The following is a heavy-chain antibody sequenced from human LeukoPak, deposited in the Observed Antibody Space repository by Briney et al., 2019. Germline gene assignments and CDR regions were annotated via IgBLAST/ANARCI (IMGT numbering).Heavy chain of an antibody. Sequence: ASVKVSCKASGYTFTSYGISWVRQAPGQGLEWMGWISAYNGNTNYAQKLQGRVTMTTDTSTSTAYMELRSLRSDDTAVYYCASDGWTGEPGDPLDYWGQGTLVIVSS. V-gene: IGHV1-18*01. CDR1: GYTFTSYG. CDR3: ASDGWTGEPGDPLDY. CDR2: ISAYNGNT. J-gene: IGHJ4*02. D-gene: IGHD4-17*01.